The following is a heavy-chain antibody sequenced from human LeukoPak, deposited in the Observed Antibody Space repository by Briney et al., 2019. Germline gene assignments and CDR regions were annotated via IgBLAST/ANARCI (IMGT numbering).Heavy chain of an antibody. Sequence: GGSLRLSCAASGFTFSSYEMNWVRQAPGKGLEWVSYISSSGSTIYYADSVKGRFTISRDNAKNSLYLQMNSLRAEDTAVYYCARDTAMVWPYYYYYYMDVWGKGTTVTISS. D-gene: IGHD5-18*01. J-gene: IGHJ6*03. CDR1: GFTFSSYE. V-gene: IGHV3-48*03. CDR2: ISSSGSTI. CDR3: ARDTAMVWPYYYYYYMDV.